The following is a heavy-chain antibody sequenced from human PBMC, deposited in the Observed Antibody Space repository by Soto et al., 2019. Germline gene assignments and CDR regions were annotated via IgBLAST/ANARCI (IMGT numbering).Heavy chain of an antibody. J-gene: IGHJ1*01. CDR2: ISAYNGNT. V-gene: IGHV1-18*04. Sequence: GASVKVSCKASGYTFTSYGISWVRQAPGQGLEWMGWISAYNGNTNYAQKLQGRVTMTTDTSTSTAYMELRSLRSDDTAVYYCARGCPLLPQAPAEYFQHWGQGTLVTVSS. D-gene: IGHD3-22*01. CDR1: GYTFTSYG. CDR3: ARGCPLLPQAPAEYFQH.